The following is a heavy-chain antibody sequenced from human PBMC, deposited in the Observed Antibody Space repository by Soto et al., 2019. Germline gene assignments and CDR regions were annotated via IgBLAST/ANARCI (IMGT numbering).Heavy chain of an antibody. CDR2: IYYSGST. J-gene: IGHJ4*02. V-gene: IGHV4-31*03. D-gene: IGHD5-18*01. CDR1: GGSISSGGYY. Sequence: SETLSLTCPVSGGSISSGGYYWSWIRQHPGKGLEWIGYIYYSGSTNYNPSLKSRVTISVDTSKNQFSLKLSSVTAADTAVYYCARLSWLQLEYYLDYWGQGTLVTVSS. CDR3: ARLSWLQLEYYLDY.